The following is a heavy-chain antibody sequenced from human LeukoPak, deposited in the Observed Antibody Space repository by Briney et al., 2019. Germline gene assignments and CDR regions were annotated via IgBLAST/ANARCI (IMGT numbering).Heavy chain of an antibody. CDR2: IKSKTDGGTT. V-gene: IGHV3-15*01. Sequence: PGGSLRLSCAASGFTFSNAWMSWVRQAPGKGLEWVGRIKSKTDGGTTDYAAPVKGRFTISRDDSKNTLYLQMNSLKTEDTAVYYCTLNYYGSGRDYWGQGTLVTVSS. D-gene: IGHD3-10*01. CDR3: TLNYYGSGRDY. CDR1: GFTFSNAW. J-gene: IGHJ4*02.